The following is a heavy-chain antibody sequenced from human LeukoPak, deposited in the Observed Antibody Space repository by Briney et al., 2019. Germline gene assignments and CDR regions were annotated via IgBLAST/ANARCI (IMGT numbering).Heavy chain of an antibody. V-gene: IGHV3-48*04. CDR3: ARGVYCSGGSCYFKFDS. D-gene: IGHD2-15*01. CDR1: GFTVGTNS. Sequence: GGSLTLSRAASGFTVGTNSMNWVRQAPGKGLEWVSYISNSDSTIYYADSVKGRFTVSRDNAKRSLFLQMNSLRAEDTAVYYCARGVYCSGGSCYFKFDSWGQGTLVTVSS. J-gene: IGHJ4*02. CDR2: ISNSDSTI.